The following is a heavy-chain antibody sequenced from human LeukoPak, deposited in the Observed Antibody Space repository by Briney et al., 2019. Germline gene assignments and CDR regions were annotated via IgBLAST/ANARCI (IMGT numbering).Heavy chain of an antibody. CDR3: VKEGGSSGWYYFDD. V-gene: IGHV3-9*01. D-gene: IGHD6-19*01. Sequence: GRSLRLSCTASGFTFDDYAMHWVRHGPGKGLEWVAGISWNSVSIGYGGSVKGRFTISRDNAKNSLFLQMTGLREEDTALYYCVKEGGSSGWYYFDDWGQGILVTVSS. CDR2: ISWNSVSI. CDR1: GFTFDDYA. J-gene: IGHJ4*02.